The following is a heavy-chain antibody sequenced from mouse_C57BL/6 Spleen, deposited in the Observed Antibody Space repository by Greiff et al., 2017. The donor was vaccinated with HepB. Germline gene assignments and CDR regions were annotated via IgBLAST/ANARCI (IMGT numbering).Heavy chain of an antibody. CDR2: IYPGDGAT. CDR1: GYAFSSSW. Sequence: VQLQQSGPELVKPGASVKISCKASGYAFSSSWMNWVKQRPGKGLEWIGRIYPGDGATNYNGKFKGKATLTADKSSSTAYMQLSSLTSEDSAVYFCARSGPPGDYAMDYWGQGTSVTVSS. CDR3: ARSGPPGDYAMDY. V-gene: IGHV1-82*01. D-gene: IGHD3-1*01. J-gene: IGHJ4*01.